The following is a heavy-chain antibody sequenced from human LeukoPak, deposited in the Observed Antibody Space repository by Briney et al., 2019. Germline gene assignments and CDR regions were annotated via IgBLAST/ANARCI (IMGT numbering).Heavy chain of an antibody. CDR3: AKDPNWESPC. Sequence: GGSLRLSCEASGFTFSRHDMNWIRQAPGKGLEWVANINGPSTSTSYADSVQGRFSISRDNSKNMLYLQMNSLRAEDTALYYCAKDPNWESPCWGQGLLVTVSS. CDR1: GFTFSRHD. V-gene: IGHV3-23*01. J-gene: IGHJ4*02. D-gene: IGHD1-1*01. CDR2: INGPSTST.